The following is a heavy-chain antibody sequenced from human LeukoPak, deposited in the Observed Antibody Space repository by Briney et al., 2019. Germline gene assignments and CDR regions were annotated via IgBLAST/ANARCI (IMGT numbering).Heavy chain of an antibody. V-gene: IGHV4-61*02. J-gene: IGHJ6*03. CDR1: GGSISSGSYY. CDR3: ARAPVEMATIYYYYYMDV. CDR2: IYTSGST. D-gene: IGHD5-24*01. Sequence: SQTLSLTCTVSGGSISSGSYYWSWIRQPAGKGLEWIGRIYTSGSTNYNPPLKSRVTISVDTSKNQFSLKLSSVTAADTAVYYCARAPVEMATIYYYYYMDVWGKGTTVTVSS.